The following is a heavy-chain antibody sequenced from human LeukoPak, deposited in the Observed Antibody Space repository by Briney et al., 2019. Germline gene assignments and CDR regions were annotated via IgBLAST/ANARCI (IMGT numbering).Heavy chain of an antibody. V-gene: IGHV3-23*01. CDR3: AKSMIAVVITPSFDY. CDR2: ISGSGGST. Sequence: PGGSLRLSCAASGFTFSSYAMSWVRQAPGKGLEWVSAISGSGGSTYYADSVKGRFTISRDNSKNTLYLQMNSLRAEDTAVYYCAKSMIAVVITPSFDYWGQGTLVTVSS. CDR1: GFTFSSYA. J-gene: IGHJ4*02. D-gene: IGHD3-22*01.